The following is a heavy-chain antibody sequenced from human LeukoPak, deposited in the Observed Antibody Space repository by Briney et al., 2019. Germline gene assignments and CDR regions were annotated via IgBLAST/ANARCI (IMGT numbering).Heavy chain of an antibody. V-gene: IGHV3-23*01. Sequence: PGGSLRLSCAASGFTFSSYGLSWVRQAPGKGLEWVSAISGSGGSTYYADSVKGRFTISRDNSKNTLYLQMNSLRAEDTAVYYCAKDRSSSGWYREYFQHWGQGTLVTVSS. J-gene: IGHJ1*01. CDR1: GFTFSSYG. D-gene: IGHD6-19*01. CDR3: AKDRSSSGWYREYFQH. CDR2: ISGSGGST.